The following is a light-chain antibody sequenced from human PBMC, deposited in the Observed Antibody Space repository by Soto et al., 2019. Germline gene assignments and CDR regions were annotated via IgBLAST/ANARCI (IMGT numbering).Light chain of an antibody. CDR2: YDS. Sequence: SYELTQPPSVSVAPGETARITCGGKNIGSKSVHWYQQKTGQAPVLVIYYDSDRPSGIPERFSRSNSGNTATLTVSRVEAGDEAYYYCHVWDTTNDHPSFGGGTKVTVL. J-gene: IGLJ2*01. CDR1: NIGSKS. V-gene: IGLV3-21*04. CDR3: HVWDTTNDHPS.